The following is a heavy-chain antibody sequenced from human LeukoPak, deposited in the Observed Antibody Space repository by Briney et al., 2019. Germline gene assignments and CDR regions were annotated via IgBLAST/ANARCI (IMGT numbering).Heavy chain of an antibody. CDR1: GFTFSNYA. V-gene: IGHV3-23*01. CDR2: ISFDGGRT. J-gene: IGHJ5*02. Sequence: GGSLRLSCAASGFTFSNYAMSWVRQAPGEGLQWVSTISFDGGRTYYAGSVEGRFTISRDNSKDTLYLQMSSLRAGDTAVYYCAKDIILRPWGQGTLVTVSS. CDR3: AKDIILRP.